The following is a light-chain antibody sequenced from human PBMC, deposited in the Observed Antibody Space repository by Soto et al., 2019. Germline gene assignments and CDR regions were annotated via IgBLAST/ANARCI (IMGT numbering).Light chain of an antibody. CDR3: QQYGRSWWT. CDR2: GAS. Sequence: EMVLTQSPGTLSLSPGERATLSCRTSQSVSSSYLAWYQQKPGQAPRLLIYGASSRATGIPDRFSGSGSGTDFTLTISRLEHEDLAVYYCQQYGRSWWTFGQGTKVEIK. CDR1: QSVSSSY. V-gene: IGKV3-20*01. J-gene: IGKJ1*01.